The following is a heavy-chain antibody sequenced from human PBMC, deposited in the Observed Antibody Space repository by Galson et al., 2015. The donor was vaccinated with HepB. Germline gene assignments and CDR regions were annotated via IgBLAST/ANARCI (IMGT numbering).Heavy chain of an antibody. CDR3: ARVAYYDSSGYFGGLALATNYYFDY. V-gene: IGHV1-18*01. CDR1: GYTFTSYG. CDR2: ISAYNGNT. Sequence: VKVSCKASGYTFTSYGISWVRQAPGQGLEWMGWISAYNGNTNYAQKLQGRVTMTTDTSTSTAYMEPRSLRSDDTAVYYCARVAYYDSSGYFGGLALATNYYFDYWGQGTLVTVSS. J-gene: IGHJ4*02. D-gene: IGHD3-22*01.